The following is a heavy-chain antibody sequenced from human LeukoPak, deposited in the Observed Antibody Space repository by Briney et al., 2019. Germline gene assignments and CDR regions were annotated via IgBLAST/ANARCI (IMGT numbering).Heavy chain of an antibody. V-gene: IGHV3-30*04. J-gene: IGHJ4*02. D-gene: IGHD6-13*01. CDR3: ARRPAAAGNYFDY. CDR2: ISYDGSNK. CDR1: GFTFSSYA. Sequence: GGSLRLSCAASGFTFSSYAMHWVRQAPDKGLEWVAVISYDGSNKYYADSVKGRFTISRDNSKNTLYLQMNSLRAEDTAVYYCARRPAAAGNYFDYWGQGTLVTVSS.